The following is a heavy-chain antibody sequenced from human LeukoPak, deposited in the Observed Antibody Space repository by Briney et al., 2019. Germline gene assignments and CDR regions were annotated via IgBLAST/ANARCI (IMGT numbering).Heavy chain of an antibody. CDR3: AKEDNYDFWSGYSYYFDY. D-gene: IGHD3-3*01. J-gene: IGHJ4*02. CDR1: GFTFSSYG. Sequence: PGGSLRLSCAASGFTFSSYGMHWVRQAPGKGLEWVAVIWYDGSNKYYADSVKGRFTISRDNSKNTLYLQMNSLRAEDTAVYYCAKEDNYDFWSGYSYYFDYWGQGTLVTVSS. CDR2: IWYDGSNK. V-gene: IGHV3-33*06.